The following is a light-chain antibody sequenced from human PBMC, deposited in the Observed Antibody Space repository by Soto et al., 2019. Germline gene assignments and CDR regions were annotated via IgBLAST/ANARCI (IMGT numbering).Light chain of an antibody. CDR3: QEYGTSPPWT. CDR1: QSVSTY. V-gene: IGKV3-20*01. J-gene: IGKJ1*01. CDR2: GAS. Sequence: EIVLTQSPGTLSLSPGERGTLSCRASQSVSTYLAWYQQRPGQAPRLLIYGASSRATGIPDRFSGSGSVTDFTLTISRLEPEDFAVYYCQEYGTSPPWTFGQGTKVDIK.